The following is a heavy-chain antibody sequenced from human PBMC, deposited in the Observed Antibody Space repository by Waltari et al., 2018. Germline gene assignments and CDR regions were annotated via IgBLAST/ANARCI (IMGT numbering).Heavy chain of an antibody. D-gene: IGHD2-2*01. CDR1: GFSVTDPY. CDR2: IYTTGNT. CDR3: AREVVVLNRADYFDY. J-gene: IGHJ4*02. Sequence: EVQLVESGGGLVQPGGSLRLFCAASGFSVTDPYMAWVRQAPGKGLEWVSVIYTTGNTFSAESLKGRFSVSRDSSRNTVYLQMDNLRAEDTGVYYCAREVVVLNRADYFDYWGQGTLVTVSS. V-gene: IGHV3-53*01.